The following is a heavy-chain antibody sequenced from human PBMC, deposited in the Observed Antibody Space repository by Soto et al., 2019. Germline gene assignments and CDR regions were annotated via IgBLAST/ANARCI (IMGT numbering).Heavy chain of an antibody. CDR1: GYTFTSYY. CDR3: ARAQEYPGIAAVNFDY. V-gene: IGHV1-46*01. Sequence: ASVKVSCKASGYTFTSYYMHWVRQAPGQGLEWMGIINPSGGSTSYAQKFQGRVTMTRDTSTSTAYMELSSLRSEDTAVYYCARAQEYPGIAAVNFDYWGQGTLVTVSS. CDR2: INPSGGST. D-gene: IGHD6-13*01. J-gene: IGHJ4*02.